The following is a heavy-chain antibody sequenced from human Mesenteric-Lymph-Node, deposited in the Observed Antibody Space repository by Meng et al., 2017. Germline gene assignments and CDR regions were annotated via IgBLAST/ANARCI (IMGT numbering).Heavy chain of an antibody. J-gene: IGHJ4*02. Sequence: GGLLRLSCAASGFTFSSYAMSWVRKAPGKGLEGVSAISGSGGSTYYADSVKGRFTISRDNSKNTLYLQMNSLRAEDTAVYYCAKPLGSGSYLSYFDYWAQGTLATFPS. D-gene: IGHD3-10*01. CDR3: AKPLGSGSYLSYFDY. CDR1: GFTFSSYA. CDR2: ISGSGGST. V-gene: IGHV3-23*01.